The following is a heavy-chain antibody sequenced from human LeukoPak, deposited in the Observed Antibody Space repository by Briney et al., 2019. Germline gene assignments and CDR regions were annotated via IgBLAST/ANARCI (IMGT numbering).Heavy chain of an antibody. CDR1: GFTFSRHG. D-gene: IGHD3-3*01. V-gene: IGHV3-30*02. CDR3: AKSVVLRFLEWPDY. J-gene: IGHJ4*02. CDR2: IRYDGSNK. Sequence: GGSLRLSCAASGFTFSRHGMHWVRQAPGKGLEWVAFIRYDGSNKYYADSVKGRFTISRDNSKNTLYLQMNSLRAEDTAVYYCAKSVVLRFLEWPDYWGQGTLVTVSS.